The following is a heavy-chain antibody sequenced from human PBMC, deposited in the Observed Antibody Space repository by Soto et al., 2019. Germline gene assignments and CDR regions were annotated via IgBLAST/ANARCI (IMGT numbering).Heavy chain of an antibody. V-gene: IGHV3-30-3*01. CDR2: ISHDGINK. CDR1: GFSFSSYA. Sequence: QVRLVESGGGVVQPGRSLRLSCTASGFSFSSYAMYWFRQPPGKGLEWVAVISHDGINKHYADSVKGRVTVSRDNSNHSLDLQLTSLRGEDTAMYSCARDMYSSDYFVKWFEPWGQGTLVTVSS. J-gene: IGHJ5*02. D-gene: IGHD6-19*01. CDR3: ARDMYSSDYFVKWFEP.